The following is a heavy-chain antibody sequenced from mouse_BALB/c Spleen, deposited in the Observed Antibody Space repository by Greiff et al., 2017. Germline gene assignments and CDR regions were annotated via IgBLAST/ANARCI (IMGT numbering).Heavy chain of an antibody. CDR1: GFTFSSFG. CDR2: ISSGSSTI. V-gene: IGHV5-17*02. CDR3: ARVRGTNYFDY. J-gene: IGHJ2*01. Sequence: EVHLVESGGGLVQPGGSRKLSCAASGFTFSSFGMHWVRQAPEKGLEWVAYISSGSSTIYYADTVKGRFTISRDNPKNTLFLQMTSLRSEDTAMYYCARVRGTNYFDYWGQGTTLTVSS. D-gene: IGHD3-3*01.